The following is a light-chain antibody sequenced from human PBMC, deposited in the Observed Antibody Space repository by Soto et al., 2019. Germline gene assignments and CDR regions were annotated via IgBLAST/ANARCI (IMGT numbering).Light chain of an antibody. CDR3: GAWDGSLSVVL. CDR1: SANIGNSY. Sequence: QSVLTQPPSVSAAPGQRVTISCSGSSANIGNSYVSWYQHLPGTAPNLVSYDSDKRPSEIPDRFSGSKSGTSATLDITGLRAGDQADYYCGAWDGSLSVVLFGGGTKLTVL. V-gene: IGLV1-51*01. J-gene: IGLJ2*01. CDR2: DSD.